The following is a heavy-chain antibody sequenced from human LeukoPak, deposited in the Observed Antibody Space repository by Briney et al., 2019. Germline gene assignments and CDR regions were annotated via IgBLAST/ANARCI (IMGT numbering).Heavy chain of an antibody. CDR1: GCTFTGYY. D-gene: IGHD6-13*01. CDR3: VRDRSSKGYYYYGMDV. CDR2: INPNSGGT. J-gene: IGHJ6*02. Sequence: ASVKVSCKASGCTFTGYYMHWVRQAPGQGLEWMGWINPNSGGTNYAQKFQGRVTMTRDTSISTAYMELSRLRSDDTAVYYCVRDRSSKGYYYYGMDVWGQGTTVTVSS. V-gene: IGHV1-2*02.